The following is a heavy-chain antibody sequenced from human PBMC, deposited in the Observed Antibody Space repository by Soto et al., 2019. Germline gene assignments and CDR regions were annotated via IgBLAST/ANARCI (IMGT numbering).Heavy chain of an antibody. V-gene: IGHV3-64D*06. CDR3: VKGNHLLRYYFEY. Sequence: PGGSLRLSCSASGFTFSNFAMHWVRQAPGKGLEYVSGITSNGDNTYHADSVQGRFTISRDNSKSTLYLQMTSLRVEDTCVYYCVKGNHLLRYYFEYWGRGALVTVSS. D-gene: IGHD2-2*01. CDR2: ITSNGDNT. CDR1: GFTFSNFA. J-gene: IGHJ4*02.